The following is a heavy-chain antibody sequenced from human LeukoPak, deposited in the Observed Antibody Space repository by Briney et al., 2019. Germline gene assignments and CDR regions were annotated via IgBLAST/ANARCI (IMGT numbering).Heavy chain of an antibody. D-gene: IGHD6-13*01. V-gene: IGHV3-9*01. CDR1: GFTFDDYA. Sequence: PGRSLRLSCAASGFTFDDYAMHWVRQAPGKGLEWVSGISWNSGSIGYADSVKGRFTISRDNAKNSLYLQMNSLRAEDTALYYCAKAVAAAGTRGYYYYGMDVWGQGTTVTVSS. CDR2: ISWNSGSI. CDR3: AKAVAAAGTRGYYYYGMDV. J-gene: IGHJ6*02.